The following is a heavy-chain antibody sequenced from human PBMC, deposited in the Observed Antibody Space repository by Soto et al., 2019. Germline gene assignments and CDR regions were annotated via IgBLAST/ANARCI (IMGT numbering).Heavy chain of an antibody. J-gene: IGHJ6*02. CDR2: IKSKTDGGTT. Sequence: EVQLVESGGGLVKPGGSLRLSCAASGFTFSNAWMSWVRQAPGKGLEWVGRIKSKTDGGTTDYAAPVKGRFTISRDDSKNTLYLQMNSLKTEDTAVYYCTTDHHVVDTAMDDYYYYGMDVWGQGTTVTVSS. CDR3: TTDHHVVDTAMDDYYYYGMDV. D-gene: IGHD5-18*01. V-gene: IGHV3-15*01. CDR1: GFTFSNAW.